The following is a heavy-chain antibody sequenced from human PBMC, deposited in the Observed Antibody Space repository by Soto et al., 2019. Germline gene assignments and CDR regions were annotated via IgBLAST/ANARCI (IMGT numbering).Heavy chain of an antibody. D-gene: IGHD6-6*01. V-gene: IGHV1-18*01. J-gene: IGHJ4*02. CDR3: ARDGYSSSWMAYPDSDY. CDR2: ISAYNGNT. CDR1: GYTFTSYG. Sequence: QVQLVQSGAEVKKPGASVKVSCKASGYTFTSYGITWVRQAPGHGLEWMGWISAYNGNTNYAQKLQGRVTMTTNTPPSTVYMELRGLRSDDTAVYYCARDGYSSSWMAYPDSDYWGQGTLVTVSS.